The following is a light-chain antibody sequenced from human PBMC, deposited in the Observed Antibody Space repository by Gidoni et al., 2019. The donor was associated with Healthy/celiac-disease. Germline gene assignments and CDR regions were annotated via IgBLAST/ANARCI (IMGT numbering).Light chain of an antibody. J-gene: IGKJ3*01. Sequence: EIVIKQSPAPLSVSPGERATLSCSARQSVSSNLAWYQQKPGQAPRLLIYCASTRATGIPARFSGSGSGTEFTLTISSLQAEDVAVYYCKQYNKWPITFGPGTKVDIK. V-gene: IGKV3-15*01. CDR2: CAS. CDR3: KQYNKWPIT. CDR1: QSVSSN.